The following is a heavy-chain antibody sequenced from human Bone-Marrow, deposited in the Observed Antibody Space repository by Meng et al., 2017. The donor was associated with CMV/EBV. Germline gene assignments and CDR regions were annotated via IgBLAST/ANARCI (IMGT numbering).Heavy chain of an antibody. Sequence: GGSRRLSCAASGFTFDDYGMSWVRQAPGKGLEWVSGINWNGGSTGYADSVKGRFTISRDLSKNTVYLQMNSLRAEDTAVYYCAKDRYGSGSYYYFDYWGQGTLVTVSS. J-gene: IGHJ4*01. V-gene: IGHV3-20*04. CDR1: GFTFDDYG. CDR3: AKDRYGSGSYYYFDY. D-gene: IGHD3-10*01. CDR2: INWNGGST.